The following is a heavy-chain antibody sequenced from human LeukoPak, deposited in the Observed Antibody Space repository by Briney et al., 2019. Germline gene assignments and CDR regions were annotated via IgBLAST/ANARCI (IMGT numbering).Heavy chain of an antibody. Sequence: GGALRLSCAASGFTFSSYDMTWVRQAPGRGLEWVSSIRPSGDNTYYGDSVKGRFTISRDNSRNTLSLEMNSLRAEDTAVYYCAKDHVGTWSALDYWGQGTLVTVSS. D-gene: IGHD6-13*01. V-gene: IGHV3-23*01. CDR2: IRPSGDNT. CDR1: GFTFSSYD. J-gene: IGHJ4*02. CDR3: AKDHVGTWSALDY.